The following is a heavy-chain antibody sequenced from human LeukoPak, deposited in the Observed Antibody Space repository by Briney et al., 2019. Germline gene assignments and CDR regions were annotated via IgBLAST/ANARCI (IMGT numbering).Heavy chain of an antibody. V-gene: IGHV4-59*08. Sequence: SETLSLACTVSGGSISSDYWSWIRQSPGKGLEWIGYIYYSRSTNYNPSFESRVTISKDTSKNQVSLKLSSVTAADTAVYYCARPWQYYYYGMDVWGQGITVTVSS. J-gene: IGHJ6*02. D-gene: IGHD5-24*01. CDR3: ARPWQYYYYGMDV. CDR1: GGSISSDY. CDR2: IYYSRST.